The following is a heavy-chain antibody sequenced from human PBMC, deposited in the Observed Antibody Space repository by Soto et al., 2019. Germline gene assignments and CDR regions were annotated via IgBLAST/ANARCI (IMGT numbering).Heavy chain of an antibody. J-gene: IGHJ5*02. V-gene: IGHV3-74*01. CDR1: GFTFSSSW. Sequence: EVQLVESGGGLVQPGGSLRLSCAASGFTFSSSWMHWVRQSPGGGLVWVSRIKPDGTYTTYADSVKGRFTISRDNAKNTLSLQMNSLTAEDTAVYHCAGGGSGYYNRWGQGTLVTVSS. D-gene: IGHD3-22*01. CDR2: IKPDGTYT. CDR3: AGGGSGYYNR.